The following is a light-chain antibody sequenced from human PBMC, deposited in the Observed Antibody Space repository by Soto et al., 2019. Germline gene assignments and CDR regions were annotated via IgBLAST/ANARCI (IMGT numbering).Light chain of an antibody. CDR3: QQSYIMSEGYT. CDR1: QNIGTY. J-gene: IGKJ2*01. Sequence: DIQMTQSPSSLSASVGDRVTVSCRASQNIGTYLNWYQQISGKAPKVLISDASSLQSGVPSRFSGSGSGTDFTLTISSLQPEDYATYYCQQSYIMSEGYTFGQGTKLEIK. CDR2: DAS. V-gene: IGKV1-39*01.